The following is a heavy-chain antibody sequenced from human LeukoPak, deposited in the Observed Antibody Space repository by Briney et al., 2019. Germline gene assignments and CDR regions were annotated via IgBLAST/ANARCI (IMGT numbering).Heavy chain of an antibody. CDR1: GLTFSSYW. CDR3: VRLYDDYTNGHFDS. J-gene: IGHJ4*02. V-gene: IGHV3-7*01. CDR2: IKHDGSEK. D-gene: IGHD4-11*01. Sequence: GGSLRLSCAASGLTFSSYWMTWVRQAPGKGLEWVANIKHDGSEKYYVDSLKGRFTISRDNAKNSLYLQMNSLRAEDTAVYYCVRLYDDYTNGHFDSWGQGTLVTVSS.